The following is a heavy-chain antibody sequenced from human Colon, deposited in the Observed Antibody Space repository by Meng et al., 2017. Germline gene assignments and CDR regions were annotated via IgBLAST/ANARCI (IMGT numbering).Heavy chain of an antibody. CDR2: IYYSGTT. V-gene: IGHV4-59*01. CDR1: GGSISNYY. D-gene: IGHD6-19*01. J-gene: IGHJ5*02. Sequence: VQLQGSGPGLVKASETLSLTCTVSGGSISNYYWSWIRQPPGKGLEWIGYIYYSGTTNYNPSLKSRVTISIDTSKNQFSLKLNSVTAADTAVYYCAGDSSGYNWLDPWGQGTLVTVSS. CDR3: AGDSSGYNWLDP.